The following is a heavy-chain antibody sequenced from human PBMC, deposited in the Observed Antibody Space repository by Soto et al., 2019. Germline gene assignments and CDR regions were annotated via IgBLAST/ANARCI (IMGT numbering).Heavy chain of an antibody. CDR1: GYTFTGYY. CDR3: ARATVGLPDAFDI. Sequence: ASVKVSCKASGYTFTGYYMHWVRQAPGQGLEWMGWINPNSGGTNYAQKIQGWVPMTRDTSISTAYMELSRLRSDDTAVYDCARATVGLPDAFDIWGQGTMVTVSS. V-gene: IGHV1-2*04. CDR2: INPNSGGT. J-gene: IGHJ3*02. D-gene: IGHD3-10*01.